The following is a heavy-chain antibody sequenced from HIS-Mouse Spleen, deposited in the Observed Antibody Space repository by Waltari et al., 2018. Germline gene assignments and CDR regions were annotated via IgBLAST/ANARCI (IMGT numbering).Heavy chain of an antibody. D-gene: IGHD6-13*01. CDR3: AREIPYSSSWYDWYFDL. CDR1: GGSLSSRSSS. Sequence: QLQLQESGPGLVQPSETLSLTCSVSGGSLSSRSSSWRWIRQPPGKGLEWIGSIYYSGSTYYNPSLKSRVTISVDTSKNQFSLKLSSVTAADTAVYYCAREIPYSSSWYDWYFDLWGRGTLVTVSS. CDR2: IYYSGST. J-gene: IGHJ2*01. V-gene: IGHV4-39*07.